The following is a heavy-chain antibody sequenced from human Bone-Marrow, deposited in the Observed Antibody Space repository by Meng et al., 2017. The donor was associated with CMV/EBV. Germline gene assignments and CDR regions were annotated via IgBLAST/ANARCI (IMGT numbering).Heavy chain of an antibody. V-gene: IGHV3-11*04. D-gene: IGHD3-3*01. CDR2: ISSSGSTI. Sequence: GESLKISCAASGFTFSDYYMSWIRQAPGKGLEWVSYISSSGSTIYYADSVKGRFTISRDNSKNTLYLQMNSLRPEDTATYFCAKDKGLRYLEWSVVRGQGTLVTVSS. CDR1: GFTFSDYY. CDR3: AKDKGLRYLEWSVV. J-gene: IGHJ1*01.